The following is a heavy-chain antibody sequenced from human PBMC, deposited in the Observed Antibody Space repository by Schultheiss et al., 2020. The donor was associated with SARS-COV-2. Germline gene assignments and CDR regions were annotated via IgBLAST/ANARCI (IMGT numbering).Heavy chain of an antibody. CDR2: INHSGST. D-gene: IGHD2-15*01. CDR1: GGSFSGYY. Sequence: SETLSLTCAVYGGSFSGYYWSWIRQPPGKGLEWIGEINHSGSTNYNPSLKSRVTISVDKSKNQFSLKLSSVTAADTAVYYCARDQRYCSGGSCYVRGRHGMDVWGQGTTVTVSS. J-gene: IGHJ6*02. CDR3: ARDQRYCSGGSCYVRGRHGMDV. V-gene: IGHV4-34*01.